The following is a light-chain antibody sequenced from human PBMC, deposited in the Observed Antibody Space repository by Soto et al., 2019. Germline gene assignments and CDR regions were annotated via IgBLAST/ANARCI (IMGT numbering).Light chain of an antibody. CDR1: ETVSDSQ. CDR3: QQYNNRPIT. J-gene: IGKJ5*01. CDR2: GAS. V-gene: IGKV3-15*01. Sequence: EIVLTQSPGTLSLSPGERAALSCRTSETVSDSQLAWYQQKPGQAPSLLIYGASTRATGIPARFSGSGSGTEFTLTISSLQSEDFAFYYCQQYNNRPITFGQGTRLEIK.